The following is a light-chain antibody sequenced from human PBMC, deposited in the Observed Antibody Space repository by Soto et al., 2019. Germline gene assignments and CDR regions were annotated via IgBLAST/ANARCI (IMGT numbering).Light chain of an antibody. J-gene: IGLJ2*01. CDR3: CSYAGSSTLVV. V-gene: IGLV2-23*01. Sequence: QSVLTQPASVSGSPGQSITISCTGTSSDVGSYNLVSWYQQHPGKAPKLMIYEGSKRPSGVSNRFSGSKSGNTASLTISGLQAEDEADHYCCSYAGSSTLVVFGGGTKVTVL. CDR2: EGS. CDR1: SSDVGSYNL.